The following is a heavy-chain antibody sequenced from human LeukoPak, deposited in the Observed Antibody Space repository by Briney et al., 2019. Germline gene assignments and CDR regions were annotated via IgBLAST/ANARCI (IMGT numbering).Heavy chain of an antibody. V-gene: IGHV1-69*01. CDR3: ARGTDSSSWYYFDY. J-gene: IGHJ4*02. D-gene: IGHD6-13*01. Sequence: SVKLTCKASGGTFSSYAISWVRQAPGQGLEWMGGIIPIFGTANYAQKFQGRVTITADESTSTAYMELSSLRSEDTAVYYCARGTDSSSWYYFDYWGQGTLVTVSS. CDR2: IIPIFGTA. CDR1: GGTFSSYA.